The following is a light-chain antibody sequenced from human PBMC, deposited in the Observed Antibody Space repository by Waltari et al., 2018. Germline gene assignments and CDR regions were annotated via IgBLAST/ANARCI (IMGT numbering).Light chain of an antibody. J-gene: IGKJ2*01. Sequence: EIVMTQSPATLSVSPGERATLSCRASQTLTSNLAWYQQKPGQAPRLLIYGASIRATGIPARFSGSVSGTQFTLTISNLQSEDFVVYYCQQYNNRPYTFGQGTKLEIK. CDR1: QTLTSN. CDR3: QQYNNRPYT. V-gene: IGKV3-15*01. CDR2: GAS.